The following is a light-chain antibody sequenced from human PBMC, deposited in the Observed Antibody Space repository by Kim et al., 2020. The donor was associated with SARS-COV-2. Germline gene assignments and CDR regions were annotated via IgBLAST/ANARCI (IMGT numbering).Light chain of an antibody. CDR2: QAS. CDR1: QSISNW. J-gene: IGKJ1*01. Sequence: SASVGDRVTITCRDSQSISNWLAWYQQKPGKAPKLLISQASTLENGVPSRFGGTGSGTEFTLTISSLQPDDFATYYCQQYNSYWTFGQGTKVDIK. CDR3: QQYNSYWT. V-gene: IGKV1-5*03.